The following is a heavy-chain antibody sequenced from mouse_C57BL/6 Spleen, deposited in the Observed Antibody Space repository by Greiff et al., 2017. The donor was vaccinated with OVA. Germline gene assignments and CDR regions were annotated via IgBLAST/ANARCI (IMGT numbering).Heavy chain of an antibody. CDR1: GFNIKDYY. V-gene: IGHV14-2*01. J-gene: IGHJ2*01. Sequence: EVQLQQSGAELVKPGASVKLSCTASGFNIKDYYMHWVKQRTEQGLEWIGRIDPEDGETKYAPKFPGKATIAADTSSNTAYLQLSSLTSGDTAVYYCAVTAPFDDWGQGTTLTVSS. CDR3: AVTAPFDD. D-gene: IGHD3-1*01. CDR2: IDPEDGET.